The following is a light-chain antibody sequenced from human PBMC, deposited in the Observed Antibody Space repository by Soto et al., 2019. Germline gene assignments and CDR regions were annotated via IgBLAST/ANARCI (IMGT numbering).Light chain of an antibody. V-gene: IGLV2-8*01. CDR1: SSDVGGYNY. Sequence: QSALTQHPSASGSAGQSVAISCTGTSSDVGGYNYVSWYQQHPGKAPKLMIYEVNKRPSGVPDRFSGSKSGNTASLTVSGLQAEDEADYYCSSYACSRNVFGTGTKVAVL. J-gene: IGLJ1*01. CDR2: EVN. CDR3: SSYACSRNV.